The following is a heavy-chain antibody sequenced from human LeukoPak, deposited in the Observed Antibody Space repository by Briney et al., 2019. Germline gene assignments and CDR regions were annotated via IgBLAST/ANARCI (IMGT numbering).Heavy chain of an antibody. CDR1: GFTFSSYG. CDR2: ISYDGSNK. V-gene: IGHV3-30*03. Sequence: PGGSLRLSCAASGFTFSSYGMHWVRQAPGKGLEWVAVISYDGSNKYYADSVKGRFTISRDNSKNTLYLQMNSLRAEDTAVYYCARGSVSESYSSWGQGTLVTVSS. D-gene: IGHD1-26*01. J-gene: IGHJ5*02. CDR3: ARGSVSESYSS.